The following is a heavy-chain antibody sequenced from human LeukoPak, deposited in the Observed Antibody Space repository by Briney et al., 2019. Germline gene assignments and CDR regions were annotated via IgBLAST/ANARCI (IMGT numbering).Heavy chain of an antibody. V-gene: IGHV4-59*08. CDR3: ARRRTALGSFDI. D-gene: IGHD1-14*01. Sequence: PSETLSLTCTVSGGSISSYYWSWIRQPPGKGVEWIGYISHSGSTNYNPSLKSRVIISVDMSKNQFSLKLTSVTAADTAVYYCARRRTALGSFDIWGQGTMVAVSS. J-gene: IGHJ3*02. CDR1: GGSISSYY. CDR2: ISHSGST.